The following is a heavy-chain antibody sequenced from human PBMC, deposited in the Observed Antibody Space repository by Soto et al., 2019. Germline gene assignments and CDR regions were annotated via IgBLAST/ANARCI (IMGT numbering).Heavy chain of an antibody. CDR3: ATPVQDITGTRIADY. D-gene: IGHD1-20*01. J-gene: IGHJ4*02. Sequence: GESLKISCEVSGYIFTNYWIGWVRQMPGKGLEWMGIIYPGDSDTRYSPSFQGQVTISADKSISTAYLQWSSLKASDTAMYYCATPVQDITGTRIADYWGQGTLVTVSS. V-gene: IGHV5-51*01. CDR1: GYIFTNYW. CDR2: IYPGDSDT.